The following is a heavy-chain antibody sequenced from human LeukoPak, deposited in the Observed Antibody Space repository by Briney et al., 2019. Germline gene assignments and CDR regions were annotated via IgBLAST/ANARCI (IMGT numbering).Heavy chain of an antibody. Sequence: PGGSLRLSCAASGFTFNNYAMHWVRQAPERGLEWVSRISGAGDAIRYADSVKGRFTISRDDSRNTVYLQMNSLRVEDSAVYYCARDPGAFPYFFDYWGQGTLVTVSS. D-gene: IGHD4/OR15-4a*01. CDR1: GFTFNNYA. V-gene: IGHV3-23*01. CDR2: ISGAGDAI. CDR3: ARDPGAFPYFFDY. J-gene: IGHJ4*02.